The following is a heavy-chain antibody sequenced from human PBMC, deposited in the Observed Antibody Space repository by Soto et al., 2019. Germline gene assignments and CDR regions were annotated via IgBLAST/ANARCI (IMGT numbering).Heavy chain of an antibody. V-gene: IGHV1-2*04. Sequence: ASVKVSCKASGYTFTGYYMHWVRQAPGQGLEWMGWINPNSGGTNYAQKFQGWVTMTRDTSISTAYMGLSRLRSDDTAVYYCARAGGRYCSSTSCYARSYYYYGMDVWGQGTTVTVSS. CDR2: INPNSGGT. CDR3: ARAGGRYCSSTSCYARSYYYYGMDV. D-gene: IGHD2-2*01. J-gene: IGHJ6*02. CDR1: GYTFTGYY.